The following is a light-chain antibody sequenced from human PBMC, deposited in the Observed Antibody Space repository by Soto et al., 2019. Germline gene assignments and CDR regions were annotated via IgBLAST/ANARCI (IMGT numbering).Light chain of an antibody. CDR3: SSYTGGSTYV. Sequence: QSALTQPASVSGSPGQSITISCTGTSRDIGGYKYVSWYQQHPGKAPKLMIYDVSNRPSGVFIRFSGSKSGNTATLTFSGLQGEDEAEYYCSSYTGGSTYVFGTGTKVTVL. J-gene: IGLJ1*01. V-gene: IGLV2-14*01. CDR1: SRDIGGYKY. CDR2: DVS.